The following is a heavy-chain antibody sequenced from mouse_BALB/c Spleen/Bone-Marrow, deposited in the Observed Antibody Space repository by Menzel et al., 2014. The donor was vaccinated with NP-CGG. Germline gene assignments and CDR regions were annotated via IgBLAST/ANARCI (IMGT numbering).Heavy chain of an antibody. CDR2: IYPSDSYT. J-gene: IGHJ4*01. D-gene: IGHD2-1*01. CDR3: TRAGNYGNLYAMDY. V-gene: IGHV1-69*02. CDR1: GYTFTSYW. Sequence: QVQLQQSAAELVRPGASVKLSCKASGYTFTSYWKNWVKQRPGQGLEWIGNIYPSDSYTNYNQKFKDKATFTVDKSSSTAYMQLSSQTSEESAVYFCTRAGNYGNLYAMDYWGRGTSVTVST.